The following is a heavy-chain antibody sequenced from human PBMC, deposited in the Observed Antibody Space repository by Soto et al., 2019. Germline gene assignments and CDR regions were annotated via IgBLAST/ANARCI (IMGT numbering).Heavy chain of an antibody. Sequence: GESLKISCKGSGCSFAGYWITWVRQKPGKGLEWMGRIDPSDSQTYYSPSFRGHVTISVTKSITTVFLQWSSLRASDTAMYYCARQIYDSDTGPNFQYYFDSWGQGTPVTVSS. CDR3: ARQIYDSDTGPNFQYYFDS. V-gene: IGHV5-10-1*01. J-gene: IGHJ4*02. CDR1: GCSFAGYW. CDR2: IDPSDSQT. D-gene: IGHD3-22*01.